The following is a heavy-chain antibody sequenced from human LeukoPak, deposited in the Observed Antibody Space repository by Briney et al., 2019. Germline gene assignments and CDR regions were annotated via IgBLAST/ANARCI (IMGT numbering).Heavy chain of an antibody. V-gene: IGHV3-30*02. CDR1: GFTFSNYD. D-gene: IGHD1-26*01. Sequence: PGGSLRLSCEASGFTFSNYDIHWVRQAPGKGLEWVACIRYDGNTIYYADSVRGRFTISRDNSRNTLYLQMNSLRPEDTAVYYCAKVATAGHGTSFNYWGPGTLVAVSS. J-gene: IGHJ4*02. CDR3: AKVATAGHGTSFNY. CDR2: IRYDGNTI.